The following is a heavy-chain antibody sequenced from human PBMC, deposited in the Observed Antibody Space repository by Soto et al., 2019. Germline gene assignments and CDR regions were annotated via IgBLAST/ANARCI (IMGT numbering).Heavy chain of an antibody. CDR2: IHLSGST. V-gene: IGHV4-34*02. CDR1: GGTFSGYY. D-gene: IGHD2-2*01. Sequence: QVQLQQWGAGLLKPSETLSLTCAVYGGTFSGYYWSWIRQPPGQGLELSWEIHLSGSTNYNPSLKSRVTTSVDPSKNQFSLNLSSVTAADTAVYYCARRGYCDTTSCYGHYYYYYMAVWGKGTTVTVS. CDR3: ARRGYCDTTSCYGHYYYYYMAV. J-gene: IGHJ6*03.